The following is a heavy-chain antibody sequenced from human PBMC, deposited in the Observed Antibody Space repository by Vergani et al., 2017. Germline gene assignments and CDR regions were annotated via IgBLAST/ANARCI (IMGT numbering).Heavy chain of an antibody. D-gene: IGHD5-18*01. CDR2: IDRTGRT. CDR3: ARHLRGYSYGVFDY. J-gene: IGHJ4*02. V-gene: IGHV4-38-2*02. CDR1: GYSISSGYF. Sequence: QVQLQESGPRLVKPSETLSLICSVSGYSISSGYFWGWIRQSPGKGLEGLGTIDRTGRTHLSPSLKSRLTISVDTTKNQFSLRLTSATAADTAVYYCARHLRGYSYGVFDYWGQGREVTVSS.